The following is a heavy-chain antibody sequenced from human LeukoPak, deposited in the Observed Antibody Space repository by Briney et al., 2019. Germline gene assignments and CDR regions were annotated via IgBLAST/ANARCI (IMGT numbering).Heavy chain of an antibody. CDR3: TTHPVTTPHYFDY. V-gene: IGHV3-15*07. J-gene: IGHJ4*02. CDR1: GFTYGKAW. Sequence: PGGSLRLSCAASGFTYGKAWMNWVRQAPGKGLEWVGRIKSKSDGGTTEYAAPVKGRFTISRDDSENTLYLQMNSLKTEDTAVYYCTTHPVTTPHYFDYWGQGTLVTVSS. D-gene: IGHD4-17*01. CDR2: IKSKSDGGTT.